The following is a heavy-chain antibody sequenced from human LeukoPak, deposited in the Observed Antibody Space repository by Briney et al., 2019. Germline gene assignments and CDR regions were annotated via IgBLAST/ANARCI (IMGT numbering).Heavy chain of an antibody. Sequence: SETLSLTCTVSGGSIRSSSYIWDWIRQPPGKGLKWIGRISYSGSTYYNPSLKSRVTISVDTSKNQFSLKLSSVTAADTAVYYCAKLYYYDSSGYYYHQYYFDYWGQGTLVTVSS. CDR1: GGSIRSSSYI. J-gene: IGHJ4*02. V-gene: IGHV4-39*07. D-gene: IGHD3-22*01. CDR2: ISYSGST. CDR3: AKLYYYDSSGYYYHQYYFDY.